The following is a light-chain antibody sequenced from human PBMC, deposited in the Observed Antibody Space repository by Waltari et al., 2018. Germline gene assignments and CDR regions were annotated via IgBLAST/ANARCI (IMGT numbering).Light chain of an antibody. V-gene: IGKV3-20*01. CDR1: QSVGST. CDR3: QHYVRLPAT. Sequence: EIVLTQYTGTLSLSPGERDTLTCRASQSVGSTLAWYQQKPVQPPKLLIYGASSRATGSPDRFSGSGSGTDFSLTIGRLEPEDFAVYYCQHYVRLPATFGQGTKVEIK. J-gene: IGKJ1*01. CDR2: GAS.